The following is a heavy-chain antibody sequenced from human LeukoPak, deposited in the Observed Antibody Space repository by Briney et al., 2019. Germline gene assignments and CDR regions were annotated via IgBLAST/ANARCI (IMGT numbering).Heavy chain of an antibody. CDR1: GDSVSSNSAA. CDR2: IYFRSKWYN. CDR3: ARGWGSGSNAFDI. Sequence: SQTLSLTCAISGDSVSSNSAAWNWTRQSPSRGLEWLGRIYFRSKWYNEYAVSVNSRITINPDTSKNQFSLQLNSVTPEDTAVYYCARGWGSGSNAFDIWGQGTMVTVSS. D-gene: IGHD6-19*01. J-gene: IGHJ3*02. V-gene: IGHV6-1*01.